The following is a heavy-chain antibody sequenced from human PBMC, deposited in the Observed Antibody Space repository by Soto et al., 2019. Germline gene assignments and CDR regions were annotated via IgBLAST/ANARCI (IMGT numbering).Heavy chain of an antibody. CDR1: GGAISRYF. Sequence: LSLPCAVSGGAISRYFWSWIRQPPGTGLEWIGYIYYSGSTNYNPSLKSRVTISVDTSKNQFSLKLSSVTAADTAVYYCARHWAVYGSGSYRENGMDVWGQGTTVTVSS. CDR2: IYYSGST. D-gene: IGHD3-10*01. J-gene: IGHJ6*02. CDR3: ARHWAVYGSGSYRENGMDV. V-gene: IGHV4-59*08.